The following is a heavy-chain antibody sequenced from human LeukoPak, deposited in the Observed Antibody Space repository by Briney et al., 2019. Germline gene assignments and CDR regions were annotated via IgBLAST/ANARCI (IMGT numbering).Heavy chain of an antibody. J-gene: IGHJ4*02. Sequence: PSETLSLTCTVSGGSISSSSYYWGWIRQPPGKGLEWIGSIYYSGSTYYNPSLKSRVTISVDTSKNQFSLKLSSVTAADPAVYYCARQDMTTVTTLDYWGQGTLVTVSS. CDR2: IYYSGST. CDR3: ARQDMTTVTTLDY. D-gene: IGHD4-17*01. V-gene: IGHV4-39*01. CDR1: GGSISSSSYY.